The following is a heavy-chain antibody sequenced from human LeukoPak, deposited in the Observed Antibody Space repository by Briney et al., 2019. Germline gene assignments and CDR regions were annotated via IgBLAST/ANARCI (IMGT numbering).Heavy chain of an antibody. V-gene: IGHV3-66*04. CDR1: GFTVSYNY. D-gene: IGHD2-2*02. J-gene: IGHJ6*02. Sequence: PGGSLRLSCAASGFTVSYNYMTCVRQAPGKGLEWVSVIYTGGNTYYADSVRGRFTISRDNSKNTLYLQMSSLRAEDTAVYYCARRYLHMDVWGQGTTVTVSS. CDR2: IYTGGNT. CDR3: ARRYLHMDV.